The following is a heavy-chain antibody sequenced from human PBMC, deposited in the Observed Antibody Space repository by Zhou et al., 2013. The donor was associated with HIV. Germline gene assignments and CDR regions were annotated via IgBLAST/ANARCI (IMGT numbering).Heavy chain of an antibody. V-gene: IGHV1-69*01. J-gene: IGHJ6*02. CDR1: GGTFSSYA. CDR3: ARGNVGSIAVALQDYYYYGMDV. D-gene: IGHD6-19*01. CDR2: IIPIFGTA. Sequence: QVQLVQSGAEVKKPGSSVKVSCKASGGTFSSYAISWVRQAPGQGLEWMGGIIPIFGTANYAQKFQGRVTITTDESTSTAYMELSSLRSEDTAVYYCARGNVGSIAVALQDYYYYGMDVWGQGTTVTVSS.